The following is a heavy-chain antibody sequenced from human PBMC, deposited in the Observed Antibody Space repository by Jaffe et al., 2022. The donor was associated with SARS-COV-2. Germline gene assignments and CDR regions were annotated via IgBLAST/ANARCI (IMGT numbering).Heavy chain of an antibody. CDR1: GGSISSGSYY. V-gene: IGHV4-61*02. CDR2: IYTSGST. J-gene: IGHJ3*02. D-gene: IGHD4-17*01. CDR3: ARDRVLSDYGDYVRRAFDI. Sequence: QVQLQESGPGLVKPSQTLSLTCIVSGGSISSGSYYWSWIRQPAGKGLEWIGRIYTSGSTNYNPSLKSRVTISVDTSKNQFSLKLSSVTAADTAVYYCARDRVLSDYGDYVRRAFDIWGQGTMVTVSS.